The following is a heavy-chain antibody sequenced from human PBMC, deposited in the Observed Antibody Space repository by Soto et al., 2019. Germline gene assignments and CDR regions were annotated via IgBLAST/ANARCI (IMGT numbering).Heavy chain of an antibody. V-gene: IGHV3-11*01. CDR2: ISSSGSTI. CDR1: GFTFSDYY. Sequence: GGSLRLSCAASGFTFSDYYMSWIRQAPGKGLEWVSYISSSGSTIHYADSVKGRFTISRDNAKNSLCLQMNSLRAEDTAVYYCARVSRGRGVVIPNDYWGQGTLVTVSS. D-gene: IGHD3-3*01. CDR3: ARVSRGRGVVIPNDY. J-gene: IGHJ4*02.